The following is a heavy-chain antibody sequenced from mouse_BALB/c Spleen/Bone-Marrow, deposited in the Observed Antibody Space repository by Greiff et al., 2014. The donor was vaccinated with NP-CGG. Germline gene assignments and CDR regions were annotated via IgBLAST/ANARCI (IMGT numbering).Heavy chain of an antibody. J-gene: IGHJ1*01. CDR2: IHPNSGNT. V-gene: IGHV1S130*01. D-gene: IGHD2-14*01. Sequence: QVQLKDSGSVLVRPGASVKLSCKASGYTFTRSWMHWGKPRPGQGLEWIGDIHPNSGNTNYNEKFRGKATLTVDTSSNTAYVDLSSLTSEDSAVYYCARSYRFWYFDVWGAGTTVTVSS. CDR3: ARSYRFWYFDV. CDR1: GYTFTRSW.